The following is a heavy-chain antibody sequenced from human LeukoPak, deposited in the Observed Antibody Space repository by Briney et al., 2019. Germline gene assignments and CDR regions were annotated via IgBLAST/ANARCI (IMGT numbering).Heavy chain of an antibody. D-gene: IGHD4-17*01. CDR2: IYYSGST. Sequence: SETLSLTCTVSGGSITTNNYYWDWIRQPPGKGLEWIGYIYYSGSTNYNPSLKSRVTISVDTSKNQFSLKLSSVTAADTAVYYCARGDYGDCYYYSMDVWGKGTTVTVSS. V-gene: IGHV4-61*05. CDR3: ARGDYGDCYYYSMDV. CDR1: GGSITTNNYY. J-gene: IGHJ6*03.